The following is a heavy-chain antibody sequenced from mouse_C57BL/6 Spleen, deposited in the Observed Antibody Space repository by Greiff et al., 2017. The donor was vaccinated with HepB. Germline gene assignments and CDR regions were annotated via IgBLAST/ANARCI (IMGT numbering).Heavy chain of an antibody. CDR2: ISYDGSN. CDR1: GYSITSGYY. J-gene: IGHJ4*01. CDR3: ARDRAKLASMDY. Sequence: DVQLQESGPGLVKPSQSLSLTCSVTGYSITSGYYWNWIRQFPGNKLEWMGYISYDGSNNYNPSLKNRISITRDTSKNQFFLKLNSVTTEDTATYYCARDRAKLASMDYWGQGTSVTVSS. V-gene: IGHV3-6*01. D-gene: IGHD3-1*01.